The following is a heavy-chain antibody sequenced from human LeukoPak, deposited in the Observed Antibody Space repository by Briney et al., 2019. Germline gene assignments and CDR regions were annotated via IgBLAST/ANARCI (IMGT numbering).Heavy chain of an antibody. J-gene: IGHJ4*02. Sequence: GGSLRLSCAASGFTFSSYWMHWVRHAPGKGLVWVSRINSDGSSTSYADSVKGRFTISRDNAKNTLYLQMNSLRAEDTAVYYCATGCSSGWYPNYYFDYWGQGTLVTVSS. CDR1: GFTFSSYW. D-gene: IGHD6-19*01. V-gene: IGHV3-74*01. CDR2: INSDGSST. CDR3: ATGCSSGWYPNYYFDY.